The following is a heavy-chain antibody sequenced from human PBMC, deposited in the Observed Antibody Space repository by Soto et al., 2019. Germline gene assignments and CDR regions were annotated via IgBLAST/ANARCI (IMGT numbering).Heavy chain of an antibody. J-gene: IGHJ6*02. CDR2: MDPNSGST. Sequence: GASVEVSCKASGYTVTTYDINCVRRAPGQGLEWLGWMDPNSGSTGYAQNFQGRITMTRNISRNTAHMELSSLQSEDTAVYYCARERKFDFWRKGLDVWGQGTTVTVSS. CDR1: GYTVTTYD. CDR3: ARERKFDFWRKGLDV. V-gene: IGHV1-8*01. D-gene: IGHD3-3*01.